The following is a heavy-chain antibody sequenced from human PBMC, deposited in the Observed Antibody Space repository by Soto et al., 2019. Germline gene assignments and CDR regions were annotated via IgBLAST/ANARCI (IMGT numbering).Heavy chain of an antibody. Sequence: SETLSLTCSVSGGSMRNYYWNWIRQPPGRGLEWIGYVYHSGSTNYNPSLKSRVSMSVDVSRNHFSLTLHSVTAADTAVYFCTSSYSASSSPDYWGQGTLVTVSS. CDR2: VYHSGST. J-gene: IGHJ4*02. CDR3: TSSYSASSSPDY. V-gene: IGHV4-59*01. D-gene: IGHD6-13*01. CDR1: GGSMRNYY.